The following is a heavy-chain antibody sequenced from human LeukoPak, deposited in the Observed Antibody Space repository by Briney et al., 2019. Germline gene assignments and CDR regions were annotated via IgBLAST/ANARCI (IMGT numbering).Heavy chain of an antibody. D-gene: IGHD3-9*01. Sequence: SETLSLTCTVSGGSMISYYYGWIRQPPGKGLDWIGSIYYGCITYYIPSLKSRVTISIDTSMNQFSLKMSSVTAADTAVYYCARLGLRYFDWLFDWGQGTLVTVSS. CDR3: ARLGLRYFDWLFD. CDR2: IYYGCIT. V-gene: IGHV4-59*01. J-gene: IGHJ4*02. CDR1: GGSMISYY.